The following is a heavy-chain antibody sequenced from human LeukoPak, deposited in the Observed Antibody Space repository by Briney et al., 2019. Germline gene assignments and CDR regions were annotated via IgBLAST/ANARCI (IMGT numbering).Heavy chain of an antibody. CDR3: ARRGYYDSSGYYDFDY. CDR1: GYSFTSYW. CDR2: IYPGDSDT. V-gene: IGHV5-51*01. J-gene: IGHJ4*02. D-gene: IGHD3-22*01. Sequence: GESLKISCKGSGYSFTSYWIGLVRQMPGKGLEWMGIIYPGDSDTRYSPSFQGQVTISADKSISTAYLQWSSLKASDTAMYYCARRGYYDSSGYYDFDYWGQGTLVTVSS.